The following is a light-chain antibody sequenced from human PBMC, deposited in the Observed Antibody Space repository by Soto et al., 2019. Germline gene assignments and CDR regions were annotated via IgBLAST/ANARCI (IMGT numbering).Light chain of an antibody. Sequence: EVVLTQSPATLSLSPGERATLSCRASQSVNRYLAWYQQKPGQAPRLLIYDTSNRATGIPARFSGSGSGTDFTPTISSLEPEDFAVYYCQQREHWPPITFGQGTRLEIK. J-gene: IGKJ5*01. CDR3: QQREHWPPIT. V-gene: IGKV3-11*01. CDR1: QSVNRY. CDR2: DTS.